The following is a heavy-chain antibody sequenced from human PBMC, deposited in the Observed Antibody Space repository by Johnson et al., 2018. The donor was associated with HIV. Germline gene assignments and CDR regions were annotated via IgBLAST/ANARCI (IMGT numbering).Heavy chain of an antibody. V-gene: IGHV3-11*01. CDR3: AREDSAFDI. CDR2: MSSSGSTI. CDR1: GFSFSDYY. J-gene: IGHJ3*02. Sequence: QLVESGGGLVKPGGSLRLSCEASGFSFSDYYMSWIRQAPGKGLEWLSYMSSSGSTIYHAESVKGRFTISRDNAKNSLYLQMNSLRAEDTAVYYCAREDSAFDIWGQGTMVTVSS.